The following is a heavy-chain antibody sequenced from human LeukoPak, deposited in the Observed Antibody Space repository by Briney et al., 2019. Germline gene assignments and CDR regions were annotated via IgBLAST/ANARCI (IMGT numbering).Heavy chain of an antibody. CDR2: INPNSGGT. CDR1: GYTFTSYY. CDR3: ARDLGVLSTIFYEKKSRGMIAFDI. V-gene: IGHV1-2*02. Sequence: GASVKVSCKASGYTFTSYYMHWVRQAPGQGLEWMGWINPNSGGTNYAQKFQGRVTMTRDTSISTAYMELSRLRSDDTAVYYCARDLGVLSTIFYEKKSRGMIAFDIWGQGTMVTVSS. J-gene: IGHJ3*02. D-gene: IGHD3-9*01.